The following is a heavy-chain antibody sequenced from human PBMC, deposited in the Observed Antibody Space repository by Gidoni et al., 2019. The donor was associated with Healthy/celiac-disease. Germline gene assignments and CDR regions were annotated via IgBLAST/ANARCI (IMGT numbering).Heavy chain of an antibody. CDR3: ARGHSSGWTGYFDL. D-gene: IGHD6-19*01. Sequence: QVQLQQWGAGLLKPSETLSLTCAVSGGSFSGYYWSWIRQPPGKGLEWIGEINHSGSTNYNPSLKSRVTISVDTSKNQFSLKLSSVTAADTAVYYCARGHSSGWTGYFDLWGRGTLVTVSS. J-gene: IGHJ2*01. CDR2: INHSGST. CDR1: GGSFSGYY. V-gene: IGHV4-34*01.